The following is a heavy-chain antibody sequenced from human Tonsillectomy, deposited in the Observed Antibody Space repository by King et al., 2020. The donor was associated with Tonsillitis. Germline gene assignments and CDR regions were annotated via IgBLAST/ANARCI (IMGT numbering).Heavy chain of an antibody. CDR2: ISAYKGNT. D-gene: IGHD2-15*01. Sequence: QLVQSGSEVKKPGASVKVSCKASGYSFTTYGIIWVRQAPGQGLEWMGWISAYKGNTNYAQKFQGRVTMTTDTSTSTAYMELRSLRSDDTAVYYCARGMAGYCSGGTCNPSSDYWGQGTLVTVYS. CDR1: GYSFTTYG. CDR3: ARGMAGYCSGGTCNPSSDY. V-gene: IGHV1-18*04. J-gene: IGHJ4*02.